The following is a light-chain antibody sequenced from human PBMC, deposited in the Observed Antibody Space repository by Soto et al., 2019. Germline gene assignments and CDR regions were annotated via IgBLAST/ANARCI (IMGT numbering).Light chain of an antibody. J-gene: IGKJ1*01. CDR2: GAS. CDR3: QQYGSSPGT. Sequence: EIVLTQSPGTLSLSPGERATLSCRANQSVSSSYLAWYQQKPGQAPRLLIYGASSRATGIPDRFSGSGSGTDFPLTISRLEPEDFAVYYCQQYGSSPGTFGQGTKVEIK. V-gene: IGKV3-20*01. CDR1: QSVSSSY.